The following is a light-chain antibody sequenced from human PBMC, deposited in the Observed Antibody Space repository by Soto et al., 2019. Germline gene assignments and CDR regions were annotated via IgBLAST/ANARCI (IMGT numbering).Light chain of an antibody. Sequence: EIVMTHAPVTLSVSPVERVTLSFMASQSVGNNLAWHQQKPGQAPRLLIYGASTRATGLTARFSGSGSGTEFTLTIRSLQSEDFAVYYCKQYNGWQINCGQGKRRALK. J-gene: IGKJ5*01. CDR2: GAS. V-gene: IGKV3-15*01. CDR1: QSVGNN. CDR3: KQYNGWQIN.